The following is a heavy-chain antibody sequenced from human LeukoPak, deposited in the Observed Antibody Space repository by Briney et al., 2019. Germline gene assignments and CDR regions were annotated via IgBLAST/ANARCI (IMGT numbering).Heavy chain of an antibody. J-gene: IGHJ4*02. Sequence: SETLSLTCTVSGGSISSGDYYWSWIRQPPGKGLEWIGEINHSGSTNYNPSLKSRVTISVDTSKNQFSLKLSSVTAADTAVYYCARGRFPPLAAMVRGVILGYWGQGTLVTVSS. CDR3: ARGRFPPLAAMVRGVILGY. CDR2: INHSGST. CDR1: GGSISSGDYY. D-gene: IGHD3-10*01. V-gene: IGHV4-39*07.